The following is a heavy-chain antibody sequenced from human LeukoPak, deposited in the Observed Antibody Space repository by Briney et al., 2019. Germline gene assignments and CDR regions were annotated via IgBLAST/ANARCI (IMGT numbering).Heavy chain of an antibody. CDR1: GGSISSGSYY. CDR3: ERIRVVGAGDY. V-gene: IGHV4-61*02. D-gene: IGHD1-26*01. J-gene: IGHJ4*02. Sequence: SETLSLTCTVSGGSISSGSYYWSWIRQPAGKGLEWIGRIYTSGSTNYNPSLKSRVTISVDTSKNQFSLKLSSVTAADTAVYYCERIRVVGAGDYWGQGTLATVSS. CDR2: IYTSGST.